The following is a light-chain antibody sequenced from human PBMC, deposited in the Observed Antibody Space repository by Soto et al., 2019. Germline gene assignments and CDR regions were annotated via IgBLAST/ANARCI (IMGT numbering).Light chain of an antibody. Sequence: DIQLTQSPSFLSASVGDGVTITCRASQGIANYFAWYQQKPGKAPKLLIYAASTLQSGVPSRFSGSGSGTEFTLTISSLQPDDFATYYCQQYNYYSRTFGQGTKVDIK. CDR2: AAS. J-gene: IGKJ1*01. CDR3: QQYNYYSRT. CDR1: QGIANY. V-gene: IGKV1-9*01.